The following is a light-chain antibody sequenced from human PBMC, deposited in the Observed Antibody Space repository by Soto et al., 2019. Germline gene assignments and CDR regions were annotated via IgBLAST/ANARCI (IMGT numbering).Light chain of an antibody. CDR1: QAVNSW. J-gene: IGKJ5*01. CDR3: QQSNNHPLS. Sequence: DNQLTQSPSSISASVGDRVTITCRASQAVNSWLAWFQQKPGMAPKLVIYDVSSLQSGVPSRFSGSGSRTEFTLTISSLQPEDFATYYCQQSNNHPLSFGQGTRLEIK. CDR2: DVS. V-gene: IGKV1-12*01.